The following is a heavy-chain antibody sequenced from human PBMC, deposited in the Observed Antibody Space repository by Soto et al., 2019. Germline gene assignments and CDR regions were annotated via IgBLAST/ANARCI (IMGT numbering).Heavy chain of an antibody. CDR3: ARDRFYYGSSGYYYFDY. D-gene: IGHD3-22*01. Sequence: GGSLRLSCAASGFTFSSYAMHWVRQAPGKGLEWVAVISYDGSNKYYADSVKGRLTISRDNSKNTLYLQMNSLRAEDTAVYYCARDRFYYGSSGYYYFDYWGQGTLVTVSS. CDR2: ISYDGSNK. J-gene: IGHJ4*02. CDR1: GFTFSSYA. V-gene: IGHV3-30-3*01.